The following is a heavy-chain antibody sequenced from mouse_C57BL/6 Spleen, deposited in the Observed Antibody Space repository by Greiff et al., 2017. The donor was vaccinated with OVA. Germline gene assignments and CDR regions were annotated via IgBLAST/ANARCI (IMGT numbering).Heavy chain of an antibody. CDR2: IYPRVGST. CDR3: ARDSNYYFDY. CDR1: GYTFTSYD. Sequence: QVQLQQSGPELVKPGASVKLSCKASGYTFTSYDINWVKQRPGQGLAWIGWIYPRVGSTMYNEKFKGEATLTVATSSYTASMELHSLTSEVSAVYFCARDSNYYFDYWGQGTTLTVSS. D-gene: IGHD2-5*01. V-gene: IGHV1-85*01. J-gene: IGHJ2*01.